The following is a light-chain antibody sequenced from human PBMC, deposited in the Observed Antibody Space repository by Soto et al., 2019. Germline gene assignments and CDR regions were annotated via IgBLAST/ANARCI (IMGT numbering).Light chain of an antibody. Sequence: QSALTQPASVSGSPGQSITISCTGTSSDVGGYNYVSWYQQHPGKAPKLMIYDVNTRPSGVSNRFSGSKSGNTASLTISGXXXXXXXXXYCSSYTSSISFGGGTKLTV. J-gene: IGLJ2*01. V-gene: IGLV2-14*01. CDR1: SSDVGGYNY. CDR2: DVN. CDR3: SSYTSSIS.